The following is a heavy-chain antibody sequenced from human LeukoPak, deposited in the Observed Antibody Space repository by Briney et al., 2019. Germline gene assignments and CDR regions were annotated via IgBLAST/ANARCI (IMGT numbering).Heavy chain of an antibody. CDR1: GFTLSSYA. V-gene: IGHV3-23*01. J-gene: IGHJ3*01. Sequence: GGSLRLSCAASGFTLSSYAMHWVRQAPGKGLEYVSAISDSGGSTYYADSVQGRFSISRDNSKNTLYLQMNSLRAEDTAVYYCAKDRRYTGSRDAFDLWGQGTVVTVSS. CDR3: AKDRRYTGSRDAFDL. CDR2: ISDSGGST. D-gene: IGHD1-26*01.